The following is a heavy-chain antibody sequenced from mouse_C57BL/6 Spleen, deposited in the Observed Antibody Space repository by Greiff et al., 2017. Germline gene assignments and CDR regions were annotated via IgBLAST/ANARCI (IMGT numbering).Heavy chain of an antibody. V-gene: IGHV1-64*01. CDR3: AGPFNTTEVATGAMDY. Sequence: QVQLLQPGAELVKPGASVKLSCKASGFTFTSYWMHWVKQRPGQGLEWIGMIHPNSGSNNYNEKVSSKATLTVANSTSSVDMQLLSLTSEDAAVYYCAGPFNTTEVATGAMDYWGPGTSVTVSS. CDR2: IHPNSGSN. CDR1: GFTFTSYW. D-gene: IGHD1-1*01. J-gene: IGHJ4*01.